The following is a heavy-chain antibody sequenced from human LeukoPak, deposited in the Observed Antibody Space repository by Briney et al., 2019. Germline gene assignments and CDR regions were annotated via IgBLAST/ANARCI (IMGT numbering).Heavy chain of an antibody. Sequence: GGSLRLSCAASGFSLSTYEMNWVRQAPGKGLEWGSYIYRGASTIFYADSVKGRFTISRDNAKNSLYLQVSSLRAEDTAVYYCARVEGYCSSKSCPYYYYGMDVWGQGTTVIVSS. J-gene: IGHJ6*02. D-gene: IGHD2-2*01. V-gene: IGHV3-48*03. CDR3: ARVEGYCSSKSCPYYYYGMDV. CDR1: GFSLSTYE. CDR2: IYRGASTI.